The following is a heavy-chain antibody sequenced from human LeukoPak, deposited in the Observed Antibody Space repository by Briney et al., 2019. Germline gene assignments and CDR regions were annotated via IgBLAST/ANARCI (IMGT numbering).Heavy chain of an antibody. V-gene: IGHV4-4*07. J-gene: IGHJ3*02. CDR2: IYTSGST. D-gene: IGHD3-22*01. CDR1: GGSISSYY. Sequence: SETLSLTCTVSGGSISSYYWSWIRQPAGKGLEWIGRIYTSGSTNYNPSLKSRVTISVDTSKNQFSLKLSSVTAADTAVYYCASSNYYDSSGSARSLAFDIWGQGTMVTVSS. CDR3: ASSNYYDSSGSARSLAFDI.